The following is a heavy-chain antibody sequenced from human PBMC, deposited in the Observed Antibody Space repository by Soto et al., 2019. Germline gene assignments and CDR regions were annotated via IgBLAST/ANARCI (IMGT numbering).Heavy chain of an antibody. CDR3: AKDGEGIAAVRDYYYGMDV. Sequence: HPGGSLRLSCAASGFTFSSYDMSWVRQAPGKGLEWVSAISGSGGSTYYADSVKGRFTISRDNSKNTLYLQMNSLRAEDTAVYYCAKDGEGIAAVRDYYYGMDVWGQGTTVTVSS. D-gene: IGHD6-13*01. J-gene: IGHJ6*02. CDR1: GFTFSSYD. CDR2: ISGSGGST. V-gene: IGHV3-23*01.